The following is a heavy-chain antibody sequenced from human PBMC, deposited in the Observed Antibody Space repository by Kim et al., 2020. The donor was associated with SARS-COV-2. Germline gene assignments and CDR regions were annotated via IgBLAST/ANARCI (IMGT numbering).Heavy chain of an antibody. V-gene: IGHV3-23*01. CDR1: GLSFSNYV. D-gene: IGHD4-4*01. CDR2: ISSGGATT. J-gene: IGHJ5*02. Sequence: GGSLRLSCAASGLSFSNYVMSWVRQAPGKGLQWVAAISSGGATTNYADSVKGRFTISRDNSKNTLSLQMNTLRVEDTAIYFCATAYSGYHRGLDPWGQGTLVTVSS. CDR3: ATAYSGYHRGLDP.